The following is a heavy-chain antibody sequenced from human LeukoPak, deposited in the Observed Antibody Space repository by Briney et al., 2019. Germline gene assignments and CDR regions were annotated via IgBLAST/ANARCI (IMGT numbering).Heavy chain of an antibody. D-gene: IGHD1-26*01. CDR3: VRDLGGRSGH. Sequence: GGSLRLSCAASGFTFSSNWMHWVRQAPGKGLVWVSRINEDGSTTNYADSVKGRFTISRDNAKNTLYLQMNSLRVEDTAVYYCVRDLGGRSGHWGQGTLVTVSS. V-gene: IGHV3-74*01. CDR2: INEDGSTT. J-gene: IGHJ4*02. CDR1: GFTFSSNW.